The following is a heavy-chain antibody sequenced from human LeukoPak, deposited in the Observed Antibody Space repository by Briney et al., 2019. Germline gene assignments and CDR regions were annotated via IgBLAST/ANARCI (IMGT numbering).Heavy chain of an antibody. Sequence: PSETLSLTCTASGGSISSSSYYWGWIRQPPGKGLEWIGSIYYSGSTFYNPSLKSRVTISVDTSKNQFSLKLSSVTAADTAVYYCAREIAVAGYYYYYYMDVWGKGTTVTISS. CDR2: IYYSGST. CDR3: AREIAVAGYYYYYYMDV. D-gene: IGHD6-19*01. V-gene: IGHV4-39*07. J-gene: IGHJ6*03. CDR1: GGSISSSSYY.